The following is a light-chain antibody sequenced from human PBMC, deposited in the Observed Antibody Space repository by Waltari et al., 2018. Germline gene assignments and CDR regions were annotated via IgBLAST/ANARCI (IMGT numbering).Light chain of an antibody. V-gene: IGLV2-23*02. CDR3: CSYAGRGTYV. CDR2: EVF. J-gene: IGLJ1*01. Sequence: QSALTQPASVSGTPGQSVTIPCRGTTRDVGSYHLVAWYQQPPGEAPKLLICEVFKRPPDTSSRFSGAKSGSTASLTISGLQPEDEADYYCCSYAGRGTYVFGSGTKVTVL. CDR1: TRDVGSYHL.